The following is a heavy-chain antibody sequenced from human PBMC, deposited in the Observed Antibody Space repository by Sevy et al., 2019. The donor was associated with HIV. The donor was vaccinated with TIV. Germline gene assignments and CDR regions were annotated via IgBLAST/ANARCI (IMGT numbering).Heavy chain of an antibody. V-gene: IGHV4-61*01. J-gene: IGHJ6*02. CDR2: IYYSGST. CDR3: AREGYCSSTSCYKYYYYGMDV. D-gene: IGHD2-2*02. CDR1: GGSVSSGSYY. Sequence: SETLSLTCTVSGGSVSSGSYYWSWIRQPPGKGLEWIGYIYYSGSTNYNPSLKSRVTISVDTSKNQFSLKLSSVTAADTAVYYCAREGYCSSTSCYKYYYYGMDVWGHGTTVTVSS.